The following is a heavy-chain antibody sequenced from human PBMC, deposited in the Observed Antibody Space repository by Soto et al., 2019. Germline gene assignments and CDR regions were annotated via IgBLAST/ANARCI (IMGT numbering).Heavy chain of an antibody. J-gene: IGHJ4*02. V-gene: IGHV3-74*01. CDR1: GFTFSSYW. CDR2: INTDGSSI. CDR3: IRAFDY. Sequence: GGSLILSCAASGFTFSSYWMHWVRQVPGKGLVWVSRINTDGSSISYADSVKGRFAISRDNAKNTLYLQMNSLRAEDTAVYYCIRAFDYWGQGTLVNVAS.